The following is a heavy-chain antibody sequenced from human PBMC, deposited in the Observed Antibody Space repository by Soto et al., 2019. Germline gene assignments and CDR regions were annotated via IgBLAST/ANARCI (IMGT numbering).Heavy chain of an antibody. D-gene: IGHD1-1*01. V-gene: IGHV1-18*01. Sequence: QVQLVQSGAEVKKPGASVKVSCKASGYTFSTYGFSWVRQAPGQGLEWMGWIGADNGDTNYAQNFQGRVTMTTDTSTNTSYMYLRSLTSDDTAVYFCARDWKGAEGFDPWGQGTLVTVSS. CDR2: IGADNGDT. CDR3: ARDWKGAEGFDP. CDR1: GYTFSTYG. J-gene: IGHJ5*02.